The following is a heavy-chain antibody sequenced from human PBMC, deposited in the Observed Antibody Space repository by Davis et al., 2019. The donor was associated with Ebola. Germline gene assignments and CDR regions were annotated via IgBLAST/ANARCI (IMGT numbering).Heavy chain of an antibody. CDR2: IYYTGST. CDR1: GGSISSYY. Sequence: PSETLSLTCTVSGGSISSYYWNWIRQPPGKELEWIGYIYYTGSTIYNPSLKSRVAMSVDTSKNQFSLELTSVTAADTALYYCAREKYQLVDYWGQGTLVTVSS. CDR3: AREKYQLVDY. J-gene: IGHJ4*02. V-gene: IGHV4-59*01. D-gene: IGHD2-15*01.